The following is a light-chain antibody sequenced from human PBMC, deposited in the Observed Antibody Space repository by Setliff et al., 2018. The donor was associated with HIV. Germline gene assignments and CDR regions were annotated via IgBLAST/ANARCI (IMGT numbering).Light chain of an antibody. J-gene: IGLJ1*01. Sequence: QSVLTQPVSVSGSPGQSITISCTGTSGDVGGYNYVSWYQQHPGKAPKLMIYDVSNRPSGISNRFSGSKSGNTASLTISGLQAEDEADYYCSSYTSSSTFYVFGTGTKVAV. V-gene: IGLV2-14*03. CDR1: SGDVGGYNY. CDR3: SSYTSSSTFYV. CDR2: DVS.